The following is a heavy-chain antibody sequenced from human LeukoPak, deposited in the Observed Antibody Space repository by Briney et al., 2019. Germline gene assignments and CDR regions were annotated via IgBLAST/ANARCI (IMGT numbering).Heavy chain of an antibody. V-gene: IGHV4-39*07. Sequence: PSETLSLTCTVSGGSISSNSHYWGWIRQPPGKGLEWIGNIYYSGSTYYNPSLKSRIIISVDTSKNQFSLKLSSVTAADTAVYYCARESPANWGSLYYYYMDVWGKGTTVTVSS. CDR3: ARESPANWGSLYYYYMDV. CDR2: IYYSGST. CDR1: GGSISSNSHY. J-gene: IGHJ6*03. D-gene: IGHD7-27*01.